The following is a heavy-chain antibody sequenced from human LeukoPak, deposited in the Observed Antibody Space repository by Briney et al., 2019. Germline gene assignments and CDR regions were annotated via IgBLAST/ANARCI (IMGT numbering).Heavy chain of an antibody. Sequence: GESLKISCKGSGYSFTNYWIGWVRQMPGKGLEWMGIIYPGDSDTKYSPSFQGQVTISADKSISTVYLQWSSLKASDTAMYYCASPSSSYYYGVDYWGQGTLVTVSS. J-gene: IGHJ4*02. CDR2: IYPGDSDT. CDR1: GYSFTNYW. CDR3: ASPSSSYYYGVDY. V-gene: IGHV5-51*01. D-gene: IGHD3-22*01.